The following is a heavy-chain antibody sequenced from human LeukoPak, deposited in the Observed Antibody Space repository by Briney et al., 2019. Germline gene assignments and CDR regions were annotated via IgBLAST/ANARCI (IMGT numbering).Heavy chain of an antibody. CDR2: ISSRGGTI. V-gene: IGHV3-48*03. Sequence: GGSLRLSCAGTEVTFSTYEMNWVRQAPGKGLEWVSYISSRGGTIYYADSVKGRFTISRDNAKDSLYLQMNSLRAEDTAVYYCARESSSSEFDYWGQGTLVTVSS. D-gene: IGHD6-6*01. CDR3: ARESSSSEFDY. CDR1: EVTFSTYE. J-gene: IGHJ4*02.